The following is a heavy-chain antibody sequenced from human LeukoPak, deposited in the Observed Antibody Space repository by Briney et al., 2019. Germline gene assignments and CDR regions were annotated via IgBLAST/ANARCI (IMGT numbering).Heavy chain of an antibody. D-gene: IGHD2-2*01. CDR3: ARISIVVVPGYLDY. J-gene: IGHJ4*02. Sequence: KPSETLSLTCTVSGGSISSSSYQWGWIRQPPGKGLEWIGTISYSGSTYYNPSLKSRVTVSVDTSKNQFPLKLSSVTAADTAVYYCARISIVVVPGYLDYWGQGTLVTVSS. CDR2: ISYSGST. V-gene: IGHV4-39*01. CDR1: GGSISSSSYQ.